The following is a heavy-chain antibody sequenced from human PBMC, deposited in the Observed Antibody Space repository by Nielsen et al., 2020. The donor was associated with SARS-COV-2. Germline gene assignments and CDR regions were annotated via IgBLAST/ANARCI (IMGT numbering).Heavy chain of an antibody. D-gene: IGHD6-13*01. V-gene: IGHV3-48*02. CDR3: ARGSIAAAVYYYYYGMDV. Sequence: VRQMPGKGLEWVSSISSSSSTIYYADSVKGRFTISRDNAKNSLYLQMNSLRDEDTAVYYCARGSIAAAVYYYYYGMDVWGQGTTVTVSS. CDR2: ISSSSSTI. J-gene: IGHJ6*02.